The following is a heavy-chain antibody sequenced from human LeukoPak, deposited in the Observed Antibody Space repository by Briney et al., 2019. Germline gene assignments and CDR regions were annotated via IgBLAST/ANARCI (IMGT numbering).Heavy chain of an antibody. D-gene: IGHD6-13*01. CDR2: IYNDGST. CDR3: AKEQQLVRGNFDY. V-gene: IGHV3-53*01. J-gene: IGHJ4*02. CDR1: GFSVRSNY. Sequence: GGSLRLSCAASGFSVRSNYMTWVRQAPGKGLEWVSLIYNDGSTYYADSVKGRFTISRDNSKNTLYLQMNSLRAEDTAVYYCAKEQQLVRGNFDYWGQGTLVTVSS.